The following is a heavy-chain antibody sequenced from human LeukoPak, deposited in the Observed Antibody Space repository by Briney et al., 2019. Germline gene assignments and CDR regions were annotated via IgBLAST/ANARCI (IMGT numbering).Heavy chain of an antibody. V-gene: IGHV3-23*01. CDR2: ISGSGGST. Sequence: GGSLRLSCAASGFTFSSYGMSWVRQAPGKGLEWVSAISGSGGSTYYADSVKGRFTTSRDNSKNTLYLQMNSLRAEDTAVYYCAKARAYCSSTSCYRPVDYWGQGTLVTVSS. D-gene: IGHD2-2*01. J-gene: IGHJ4*02. CDR3: AKARAYCSSTSCYRPVDY. CDR1: GFTFSSYG.